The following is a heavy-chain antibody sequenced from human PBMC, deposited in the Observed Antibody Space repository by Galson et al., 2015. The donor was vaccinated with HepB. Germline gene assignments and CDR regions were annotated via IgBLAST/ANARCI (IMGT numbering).Heavy chain of an antibody. Sequence: SLRLSCAASGFTFSNSWMSWVRQAPGKGLEWVADIKEDGSQIYYVDSVKGRFTVSRDNAQNSLFLQMNSLRAEDTAVYYCARDPDWGSVDYWGQGTLVTVSA. D-gene: IGHD7-27*01. CDR3: ARDPDWGSVDY. CDR1: GFTFSNSW. J-gene: IGHJ4*02. V-gene: IGHV3-7*03. CDR2: IKEDGSQI.